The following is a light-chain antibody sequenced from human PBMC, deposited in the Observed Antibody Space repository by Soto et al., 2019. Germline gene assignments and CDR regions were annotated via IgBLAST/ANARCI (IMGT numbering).Light chain of an antibody. CDR3: LQYQSYWT. Sequence: DIQMTQSPSTLSASVGDRVSVTCRASHSISRQLAWYQQKPGKAPNLLIYQASNLETGVPSRFSGSRSGTEFPLTISSLQPDYLATYYCLQYQSYWTFGQGTKVEVK. CDR2: QAS. J-gene: IGKJ1*01. V-gene: IGKV1-5*03. CDR1: HSISRQ.